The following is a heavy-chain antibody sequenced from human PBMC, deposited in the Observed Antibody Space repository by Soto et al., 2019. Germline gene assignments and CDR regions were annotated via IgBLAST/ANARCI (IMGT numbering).Heavy chain of an antibody. CDR1: GFTFSTYW. J-gene: IGHJ6*02. Sequence: GGSLRLSCTASGFTFSTYWMSWVRQAPGMGLEWVANIGEDGSEKYYVDSVKGRFTISRDNAKNSLYLQMNSLRADDTAVYYCARGSGGHNYYYGMDVWRQGTTVTVSS. CDR2: IGEDGSEK. CDR3: ARGSGGHNYYYGMDV. V-gene: IGHV3-7*03. D-gene: IGHD2-15*01.